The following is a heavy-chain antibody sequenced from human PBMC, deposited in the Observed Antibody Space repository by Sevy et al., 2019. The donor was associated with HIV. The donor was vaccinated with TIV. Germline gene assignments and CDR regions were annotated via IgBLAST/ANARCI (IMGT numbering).Heavy chain of an antibody. CDR1: GYTFIDYY. V-gene: IGHV1-2*06. CDR2: FNPNSGDT. D-gene: IGHD2-2*01. J-gene: IGHJ3*02. Sequence: ASVKVSCKASGYTFIDYYLIWVRQAPGQGLEWMGRFNPNSGDTNYSQKFQGRVTMTREASINSAYMELSRLTSDDTAVYYCAREWGFAMENAFDIWGQGTMVTVSS. CDR3: AREWGFAMENAFDI.